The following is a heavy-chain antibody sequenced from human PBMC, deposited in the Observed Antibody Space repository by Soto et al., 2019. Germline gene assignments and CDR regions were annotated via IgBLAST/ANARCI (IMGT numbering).Heavy chain of an antibody. CDR1: GGSISSYY. Sequence: QVQLQESGPGLVKPSETLSLTCTVSGGSISSYYWXWIRQPPGKGLEWIGYIYYSGSTYYIPSLKSRVTISVDTSKNQFSLKLTSVTAADTAVYFCARGGWRQIDYWGQGTLVTVSS. J-gene: IGHJ4*02. CDR2: IYYSGST. D-gene: IGHD3-3*01. V-gene: IGHV4-59*08. CDR3: ARGGWRQIDY.